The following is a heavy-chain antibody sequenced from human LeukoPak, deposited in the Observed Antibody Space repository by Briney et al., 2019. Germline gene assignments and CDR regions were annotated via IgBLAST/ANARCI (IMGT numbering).Heavy chain of an antibody. CDR1: GFTFSSYW. CDR2: TKSCGKEK. J-gene: IGHJ4*02. D-gene: IGHD2-2*01. Sequence: PGGSLRLSWAVSGFTFSSYWVSWVRQAPGKWLEWVGNTKSCGKEKYYVDSVKGRFTIPRDNAKHPLYLQMNSLRAEGTSVYYCARPERRSSTSSYGYWGQETLVTVSS. V-gene: IGHV3-7*01. CDR3: ARPERRSSTSSYGY.